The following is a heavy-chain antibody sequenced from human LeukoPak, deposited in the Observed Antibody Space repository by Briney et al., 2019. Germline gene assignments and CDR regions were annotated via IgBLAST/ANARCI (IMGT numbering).Heavy chain of an antibody. D-gene: IGHD1-1*01. Sequence: SETLSLTCTVSGGSISSYYWSWIRQPPGKGLEWIGYIYYSGSTNYNPSLKSRVTISVDTSKKQFSLKLNSVTAADTAVYYCARRNDQFFFDYWGQGTLVTVSS. CDR3: ARRNDQFFFDY. J-gene: IGHJ4*02. V-gene: IGHV4-59*08. CDR2: IYYSGST. CDR1: GGSISSYY.